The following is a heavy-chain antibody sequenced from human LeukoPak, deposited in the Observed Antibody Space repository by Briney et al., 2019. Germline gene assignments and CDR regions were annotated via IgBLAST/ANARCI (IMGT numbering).Heavy chain of an antibody. Sequence: ASVKVSCKASGYTFTGYYMHWVRQAPGQGLEWMGWINPNSGGTNYAQKFQGRVTMTRDTSISTAYMELSRLRPDDTAVYYCAGSSGYSSSWYFDYWGKGTLVTVSS. CDR2: INPNSGGT. J-gene: IGHJ4*02. V-gene: IGHV1-2*02. CDR1: GYTFTGYY. D-gene: IGHD6-13*01. CDR3: AGSSGYSSSWYFDY.